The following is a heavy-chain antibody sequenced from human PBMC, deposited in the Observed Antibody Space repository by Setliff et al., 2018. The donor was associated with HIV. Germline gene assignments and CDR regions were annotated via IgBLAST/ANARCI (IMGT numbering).Heavy chain of an antibody. Sequence: GASVKVSCKTSGYSFINYAISWVRQAPGQGLQWMGWINTQTGSPTYAQAFTGRFVFSVDSTVTTAYLQISGLKADDTAVYYCARALYGEYGGDLNWLDPWGQGTLVTVSS. V-gene: IGHV7-4-1*02. J-gene: IGHJ5*02. D-gene: IGHD4-17*01. CDR1: GYSFINYA. CDR3: ARALYGEYGGDLNWLDP. CDR2: INTQTGSP.